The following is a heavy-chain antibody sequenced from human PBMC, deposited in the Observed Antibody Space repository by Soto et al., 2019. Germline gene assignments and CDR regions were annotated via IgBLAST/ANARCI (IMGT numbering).Heavy chain of an antibody. CDR1: GFSLSTSGVG. V-gene: IGHV2-5*01. CDR2: IYWNDDK. CDR3: AHSFILLTGYDVEVTDPFDY. D-gene: IGHD3-9*01. J-gene: IGHJ4*02. Sequence: QITLKESGPTLVKPTQTLTLTCTFSGFSLSTSGVGVGWIRQPPGKALEWLALIYWNDDKRYSPSLKSRLTIPKDTSKNQSVLTMSNIDPVDTAPYYGAHSFILLTGYDVEVTDPFDYWGQGTLVTVSS.